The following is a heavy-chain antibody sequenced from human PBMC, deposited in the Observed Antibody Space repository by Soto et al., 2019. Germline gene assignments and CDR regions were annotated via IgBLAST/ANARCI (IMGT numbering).Heavy chain of an antibody. J-gene: IGHJ4*02. D-gene: IGHD3-16*01. Sequence: EVQLLESGGGLVQPGGSLRLSCAASGFTFSSYAMSWVRQAPGKGLEWVSAISGSGGSTYYADSVKGRFTISRDNSKNTLYLQINSLRAEDTAVYYCAKDSSPLSDYDYIWGSLFDYWGQGTLVTVSS. CDR3: AKDSSPLSDYDYIWGSLFDY. V-gene: IGHV3-23*01. CDR1: GFTFSSYA. CDR2: ISGSGGST.